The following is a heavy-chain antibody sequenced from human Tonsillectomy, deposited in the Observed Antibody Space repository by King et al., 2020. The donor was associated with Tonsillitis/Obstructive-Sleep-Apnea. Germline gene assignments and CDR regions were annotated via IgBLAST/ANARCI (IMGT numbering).Heavy chain of an antibody. Sequence: DVQLVESGGGLVQPGGSLRFSCGASGFAFSAYWMHWARQAPGKGLVWVSHIRSDGSGADYADAVKGRFTISRDNAKNALYLQMNSLRAGDTAVYYCARGGRAGSGDYVLDDWGQGTLVTVSS. D-gene: IGHD3-3*01. CDR3: ARGGRAGSGDYVLDD. J-gene: IGHJ4*02. CDR1: GFAFSAYW. CDR2: IRSDGSGA. V-gene: IGHV3-74*01.